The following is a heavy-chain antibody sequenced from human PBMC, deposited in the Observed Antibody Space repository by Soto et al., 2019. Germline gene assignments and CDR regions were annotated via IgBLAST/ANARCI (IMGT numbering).Heavy chain of an antibody. CDR1: GFTFSSYA. CDR2: ISGSAGST. Sequence: EVQLLESGGGLVQPGGSLRLSCAASGFTFSSYAMSWVRQAPGKGLEWVSGISGSAGSTHYADSVKGRFTISRDNXKXXLYLQMTSLRAEDTAVYYCAKVGRWFGELLSWFDPWGQGTLVTVSS. J-gene: IGHJ5*02. CDR3: AKVGRWFGELLSWFDP. V-gene: IGHV3-23*01. D-gene: IGHD3-10*01.